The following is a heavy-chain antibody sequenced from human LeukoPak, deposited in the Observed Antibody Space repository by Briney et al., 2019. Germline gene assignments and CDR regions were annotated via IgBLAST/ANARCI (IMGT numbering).Heavy chain of an antibody. CDR1: GFIFSDYY. CDR3: AKRGTIAAAGYYFDY. J-gene: IGHJ4*02. V-gene: IGHV3-11*04. D-gene: IGHD6-13*01. Sequence: GGSMRLSCAASGFIFSDYYMSWIRQAPGKGLEWVSYISSSAGSIYYADSVKGRFTISRDNAKNSLYLQMNSLRAEDTAVYYCAKRGTIAAAGYYFDYWGQGTLVTVSS. CDR2: ISSSAGSI.